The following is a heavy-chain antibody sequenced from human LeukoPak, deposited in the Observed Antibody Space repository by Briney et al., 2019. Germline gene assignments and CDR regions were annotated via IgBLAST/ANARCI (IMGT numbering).Heavy chain of an antibody. CDR2: IYYSGNT. D-gene: IGHD2-15*01. J-gene: IGHJ6*04. V-gene: IGHV4-39*01. CDR3: ARLSMLGYCSGGSCSLAMDV. CDR1: GGSISSSDYY. Sequence: SETLSITCTVSGGSISSSDYYWGWIRQPPGKGLEWIGTIYYSGNTYYNPSLKSRVTISGDTSKNQFSLKLSSVTAADTAVYYCARLSMLGYCSGGSCSLAMDVWGKGTTVTISS.